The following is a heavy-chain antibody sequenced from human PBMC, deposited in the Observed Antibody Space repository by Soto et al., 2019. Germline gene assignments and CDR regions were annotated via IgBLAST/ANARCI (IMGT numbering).Heavy chain of an antibody. CDR2: INPNSGGT. D-gene: IGHD3-22*01. CDR3: ARDYYDSSGYYGLFDY. Sequence: QVQLVQSGAEVKKPGASVKVSCKASGYTFTGYYMHWVRQAPGQGLEWMGWINPNSGGTNYVQKFQGRVTMTRDTSISTAYMELSRLRSDDTAVYYCARDYYDSSGYYGLFDYWGQGTLVTVSS. V-gene: IGHV1-2*02. J-gene: IGHJ4*02. CDR1: GYTFTGYY.